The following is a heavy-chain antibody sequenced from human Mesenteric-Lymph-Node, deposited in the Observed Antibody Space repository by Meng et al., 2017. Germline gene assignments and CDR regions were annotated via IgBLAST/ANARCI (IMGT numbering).Heavy chain of an antibody. CDR3: ARHNGGTYRFDC. CDR2: IYHSGST. CDR1: GGSISSINW. Sequence: QVQLKESGQGLVKPSETLSLTCAVSGGSISSINWWTWVRQPPGKGLEWIGEIYHSGSTNYNPSLKSRITISQDTSKNQLSLQLNSVTPEDTAVYYCARHNGGTYRFDCWGQGTLVTVSS. J-gene: IGHJ4*02. V-gene: IGHV4-4*02. D-gene: IGHD1-26*01.